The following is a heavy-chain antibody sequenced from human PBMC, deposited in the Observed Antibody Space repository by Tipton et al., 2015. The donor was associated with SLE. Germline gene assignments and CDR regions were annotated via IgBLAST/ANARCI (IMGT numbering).Heavy chain of an antibody. V-gene: IGHV3-9*01. CDR2: ISWNSGTI. CDR3: AKVDSSTWPI. CDR1: GFNFDDNA. Sequence: SLRLSCAASGFNFDDNAMHWVRQAPGKGLEWVSGISWNSGTIGYADSVKGRFTISRDNSKNFLYLQMNSLRAEDTALYYCAKVDSSTWPIWGQGTMVIVSS. D-gene: IGHD6-19*01. J-gene: IGHJ3*02.